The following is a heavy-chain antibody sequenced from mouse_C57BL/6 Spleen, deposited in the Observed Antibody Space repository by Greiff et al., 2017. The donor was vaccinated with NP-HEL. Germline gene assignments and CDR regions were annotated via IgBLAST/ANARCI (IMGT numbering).Heavy chain of an antibody. D-gene: IGHD1-1*01. CDR1: GYTFTDYY. J-gene: IGHJ3*01. Sequence: EVQLQQSGPVLVKPGASVKMSCKASGYTFTDYYMNWVKQSHGKSLEWIGVINPYNGGTSYNQKFKGKATLTVDKSSSTAYMELNSLTSEDSAVYYCARGDYGSEAWFAYWGQGTLVTVSA. CDR2: INPYNGGT. CDR3: ARGDYGSEAWFAY. V-gene: IGHV1-19*01.